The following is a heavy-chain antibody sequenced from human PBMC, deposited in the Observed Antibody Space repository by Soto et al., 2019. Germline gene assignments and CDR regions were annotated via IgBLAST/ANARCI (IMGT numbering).Heavy chain of an antibody. D-gene: IGHD5-12*01. CDR3: ARAYGGYADY. Sequence: ATLSLTCTVSVGSIRSYYWSWIRQPQGKGLEWIGYIYYSGSTNYNPSLKSRVTISVDTSKNQFSLKLSSVTAADTAVYYCARAYGGYADYWGQGALVTVSS. J-gene: IGHJ4*02. CDR1: VGSIRSYY. V-gene: IGHV4-59*01. CDR2: IYYSGST.